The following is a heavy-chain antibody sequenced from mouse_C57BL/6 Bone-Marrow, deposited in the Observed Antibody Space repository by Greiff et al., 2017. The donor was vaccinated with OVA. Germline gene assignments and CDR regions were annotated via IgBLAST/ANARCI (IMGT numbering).Heavy chain of an antibody. V-gene: IGHV7-3*01. J-gene: IGHJ2*01. CDR1: GFTFTDYY. D-gene: IGHD4-1*01. CDR2: IRNEANGYTT. Sequence: EVQLVESGGGLVQPGGSLSLSCAASGFTFTDYYMSWVRQPPGKALEWLGFIRNEANGYTTEYSASVKGRFTISRDNSQSILYLQMNALRAEDSATYYCARLTEYFDYWGQGTTLTVSS. CDR3: ARLTEYFDY.